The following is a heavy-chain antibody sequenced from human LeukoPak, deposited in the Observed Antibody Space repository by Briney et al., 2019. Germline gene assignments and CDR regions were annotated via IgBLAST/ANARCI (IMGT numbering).Heavy chain of an antibody. D-gene: IGHD2-15*01. Sequence: GGSLRLSCTASGFALSGYWMHWVRQAPGKGLVWVSRSSADGSSAVYADSVKGRFTISRDDARNTLYLQMNSLRPEDTATYFCTRVVVGATGLFDSWGQGTLVTVSS. J-gene: IGHJ4*02. V-gene: IGHV3-74*01. CDR1: GFALSGYW. CDR3: TRVVVGATGLFDS. CDR2: SSADGSSA.